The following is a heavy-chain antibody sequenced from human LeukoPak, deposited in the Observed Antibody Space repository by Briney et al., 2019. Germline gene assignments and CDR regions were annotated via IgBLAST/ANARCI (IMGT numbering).Heavy chain of an antibody. Sequence: GGSLRLSCAASGFTFNDYNMHWVRQAPGKGLEWVSYISSSGSTIYYADSVKGRFTISRDNAKNSLYPQMNSLRAEDTAVYYCARDRSDSGSPSTPDYWGQGTLVTVSS. CDR3: ARDRSDSGSPSTPDY. CDR1: GFTFNDYN. D-gene: IGHD1-26*01. J-gene: IGHJ4*02. V-gene: IGHV3-11*01. CDR2: ISSSGSTI.